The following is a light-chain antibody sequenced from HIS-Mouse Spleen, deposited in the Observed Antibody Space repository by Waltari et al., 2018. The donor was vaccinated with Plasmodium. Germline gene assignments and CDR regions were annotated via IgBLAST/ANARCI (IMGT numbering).Light chain of an antibody. CDR1: SSDVGGYNY. V-gene: IGLV2-14*03. Sequence: QSALTQPASVSGSPGQSITISCTGTSSDVGGYNYVSWYQHTPGKAPKLMIYDVSNRTAGVSKRFSGSKSGNTASLTICGLQAEDEADYYCSSYTSSSTLVFGGGTKLTVL. CDR3: SSYTSSSTLV. J-gene: IGLJ2*01. CDR2: DVS.